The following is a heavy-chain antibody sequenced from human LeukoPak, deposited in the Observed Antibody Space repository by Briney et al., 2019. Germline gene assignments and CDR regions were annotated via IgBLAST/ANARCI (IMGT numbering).Heavy chain of an antibody. CDR3: ARSQSITIFGVVIQYAFDI. J-gene: IGHJ3*02. D-gene: IGHD3-3*01. Sequence: PSETLSLTCTVSGGSISSGSYYWSWIRQPAGTGLEWIGRIYTSGSTNYNPSLKSRVTISVDTSKNQFSLKLSSVTAADTAVYYCARSQSITIFGVVIQYAFDIWGQGTMVTVSS. CDR2: IYTSGST. V-gene: IGHV4-61*02. CDR1: GGSISSGSYY.